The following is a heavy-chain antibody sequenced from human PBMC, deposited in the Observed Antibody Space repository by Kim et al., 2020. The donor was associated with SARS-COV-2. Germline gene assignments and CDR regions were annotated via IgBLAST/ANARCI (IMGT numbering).Heavy chain of an antibody. CDR1: GFTFSSYA. J-gene: IGHJ4*02. CDR2: ISGSGGST. Sequence: GGSLRLSCAASGFTFSSYAMSWVRQAPGKGLEWVSAISGSGGSTYYADSVKGRFTISRDNSKNTLYLQMNSLRAEDTAVYYCAKLTTMVRGTRDYFDYWGQGTLVTVSS. D-gene: IGHD3-10*01. V-gene: IGHV3-23*01. CDR3: AKLTTMVRGTRDYFDY.